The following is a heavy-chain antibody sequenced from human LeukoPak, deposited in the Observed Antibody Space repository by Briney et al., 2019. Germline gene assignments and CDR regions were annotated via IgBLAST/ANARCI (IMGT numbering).Heavy chain of an antibody. Sequence: GSLRLSCAASGFTVSSNYMSWVRQAPGKGLEWVSVIYSGGSTYYADSVKGRFTISRDNSKNTLYLQMNSLRAEDTAVYYCARDRRRGLLGYWGQGTLVTVSS. CDR1: GFTVSSNY. CDR2: IYSGGST. V-gene: IGHV3-66*01. CDR3: ARDRRRGLLGY. D-gene: IGHD3-3*02. J-gene: IGHJ4*02.